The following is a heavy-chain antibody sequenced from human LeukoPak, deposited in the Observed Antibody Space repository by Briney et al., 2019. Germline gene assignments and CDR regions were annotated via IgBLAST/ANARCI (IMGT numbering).Heavy chain of an antibody. CDR3: ARDLAYSRLDY. J-gene: IGHJ4*02. V-gene: IGHV3-7*01. CDR2: TNPDGNKK. D-gene: IGHD5-18*01. Sequence: GGSLRLSCAVSGLTFSSSWMDWVRQAPGKGLEWVASTNPDGNKKYSADSVKGRFTISRDNAENSLYLQMNSLRVEDTAFYCCARDLAYSRLDYWGQGMLVTVSS. CDR1: GLTFSSSW.